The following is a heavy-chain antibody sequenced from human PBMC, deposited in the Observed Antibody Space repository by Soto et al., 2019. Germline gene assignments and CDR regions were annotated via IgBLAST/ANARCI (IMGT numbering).Heavy chain of an antibody. V-gene: IGHV3-9*01. D-gene: IGHD6-13*01. CDR2: ISWNSGSI. Sequence: GGSLRLSCAASGFTFDDYAMHWVRQAPGKGLEWVSGISWNSGSIGYADSVKGRFTISRDNAKNSLYLQMNSLRAEDTALYYCEKEKGYSSSWYPYYYSGMVVGGKVTRVTVSS. CDR1: GFTFDDYA. CDR3: EKEKGYSSSWYPYYYSGMVV. J-gene: IGHJ6*04.